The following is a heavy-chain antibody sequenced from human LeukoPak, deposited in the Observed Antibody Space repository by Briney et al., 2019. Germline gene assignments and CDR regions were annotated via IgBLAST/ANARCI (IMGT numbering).Heavy chain of an antibody. CDR1: GYTFTSYG. V-gene: IGHV1-18*01. CDR2: ISAYNGNI. Sequence: ASVKVSCKASGYTFTSYGISWVRQAPGQGLEWMGWISAYNGNINHAQKFQGRVTMTTDTSTSTAYMELRSLRSDDTAVYYCARESRGYRYGYFYYYDMDVWGQGTTVTVSS. D-gene: IGHD5-18*01. J-gene: IGHJ6*02. CDR3: ARESRGYRYGYFYYYDMDV.